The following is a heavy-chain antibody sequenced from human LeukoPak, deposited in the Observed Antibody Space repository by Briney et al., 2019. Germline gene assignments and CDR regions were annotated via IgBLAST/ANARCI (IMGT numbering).Heavy chain of an antibody. CDR1: GFTFNLYA. Sequence: GGSLRLSCAASGFTFNLYAMTWVRQAPGKGLEWVSRISTDGSSTTYADSVKGRFTISRDNAKDTLYLQMNSLRAEDTAVYYCAGHHQAYSRTYWGQGTLVTVSS. CDR3: AGHHQAYSRTY. D-gene: IGHD6-13*01. CDR2: ISTDGSST. J-gene: IGHJ4*02. V-gene: IGHV3-74*01.